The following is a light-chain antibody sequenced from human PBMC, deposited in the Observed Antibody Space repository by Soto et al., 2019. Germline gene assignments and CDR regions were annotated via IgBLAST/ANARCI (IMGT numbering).Light chain of an antibody. V-gene: IGKV3-20*01. CDR2: GAS. CDR1: QSVASNY. Sequence: ETVLTQSPGTLSLSPGERATLSCRASQSVASNYLAWFQQKSGQAPRLLIYGASSRATGIPDRFSGSGSGTDFTLTISSLEPEDFAVYYCQQYGSSPRTFGQGTKVDIK. J-gene: IGKJ1*01. CDR3: QQYGSSPRT.